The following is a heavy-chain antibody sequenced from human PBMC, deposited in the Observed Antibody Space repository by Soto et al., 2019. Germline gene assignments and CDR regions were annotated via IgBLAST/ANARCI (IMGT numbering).Heavy chain of an antibody. CDR2: MNPNSGNT. J-gene: IGHJ6*02. V-gene: IGHV1-8*01. Sequence: QVQLVQSGAEVKKPGASVKVSCKASGYTFTSYDINWVRQATGQGLEWMGWMNPNSGNTGYAQKFQGRVTMTSNTYKRIAYMELSMLRSEDTAVYYCARERTGATSMDVWGQGTTVTVSS. CDR1: GYTFTSYD. D-gene: IGHD1-1*01. CDR3: ARERTGATSMDV.